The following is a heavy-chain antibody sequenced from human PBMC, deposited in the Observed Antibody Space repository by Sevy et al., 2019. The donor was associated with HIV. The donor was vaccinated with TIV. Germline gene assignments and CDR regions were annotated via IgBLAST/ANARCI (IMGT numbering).Heavy chain of an antibody. J-gene: IGHJ4*02. CDR2: INHSGST. Sequence: SETLSLTCAVYGGSFSGYYWSWIRQPPGKGLEWIGEINHSGSTNYNPSLKSRVTISVDTSKNQFSLKLSSVTAADTAVYYCASWEVVRQEKVGFDYWGQGTLVTVSS. CDR3: ASWEVVRQEKVGFDY. CDR1: GGSFSGYY. V-gene: IGHV4-34*01. D-gene: IGHD3-10*01.